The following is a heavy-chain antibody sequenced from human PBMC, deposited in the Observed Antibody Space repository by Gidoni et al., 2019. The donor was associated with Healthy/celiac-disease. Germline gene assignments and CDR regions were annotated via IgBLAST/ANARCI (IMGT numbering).Heavy chain of an antibody. V-gene: IGHV3-30-3*01. J-gene: IGHJ1*01. CDR2: ISYDGSNK. CDR3: ARVIGGTFQH. Sequence: QVQLVESGGGVVQPGGSLRLSCAASGVTFSSYAMHLVRQAPGKGLEWVAVISYDGSNKDYADSVKGRFTISRDNSKNTLYLQMNSLRAEDTAVYDCARVIGGTFQHWGQGTLVTVSS. CDR1: GVTFSSYA. D-gene: IGHD6-25*01.